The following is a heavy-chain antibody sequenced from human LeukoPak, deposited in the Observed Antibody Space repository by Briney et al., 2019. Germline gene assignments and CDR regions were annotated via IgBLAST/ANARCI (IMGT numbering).Heavy chain of an antibody. CDR3: ARDFFGVGDFFDY. V-gene: IGHV4-39*07. J-gene: IGHJ4*02. D-gene: IGHD3-3*01. CDR1: GGSISSSSYY. Sequence: PSETLSLTCTVSGGSISSSSYYWGWIRQPPGKGLEWIGSIYYSGNTYYNPSLKSRVTISVDTSKNQFSLKLSSVTAADTAVYYCARDFFGVGDFFDYWGQGTLVTVSS. CDR2: IYYSGNT.